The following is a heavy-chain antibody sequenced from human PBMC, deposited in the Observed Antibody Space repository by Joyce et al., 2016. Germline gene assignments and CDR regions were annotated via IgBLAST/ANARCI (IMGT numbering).Heavy chain of an antibody. CDR1: GDSFSSDDYY. Sequence: QVQLQESGPGLVKPSQTLSLTCTVSGDSFSSDDYYWSWIRQSPGKGLKCIGYIRYTGIAYYNPSLKSRLTMSLATSKNQFSLRLTSVTTADTAMYYCARAAVMTASSGWFDPWGQGNLVIVSS. J-gene: IGHJ5*02. V-gene: IGHV4-30-4*01. CDR3: ARAAVMTASSGWFDP. CDR2: IRYTGIA. D-gene: IGHD2-21*02.